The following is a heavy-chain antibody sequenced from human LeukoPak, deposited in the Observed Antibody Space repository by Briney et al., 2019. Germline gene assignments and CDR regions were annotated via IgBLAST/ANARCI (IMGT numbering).Heavy chain of an antibody. V-gene: IGHV4-59*11. Sequence: SETLCLTCTVSGASISSHYWSWIRQPPGKGLEWIGHIFYSGSLNYNPSLKSRVAISVDTSKDQFSLKLTSVTAADTAVYFCARGGGDSGISFDYWGQGTLVTASS. J-gene: IGHJ4*02. D-gene: IGHD1-26*01. CDR1: GASISSHY. CDR2: IFYSGSL. CDR3: ARGGGDSGISFDY.